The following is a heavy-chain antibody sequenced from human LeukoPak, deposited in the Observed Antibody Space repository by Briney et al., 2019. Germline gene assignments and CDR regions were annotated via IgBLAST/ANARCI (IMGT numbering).Heavy chain of an antibody. D-gene: IGHD5-18*01. CDR2: IYYSGST. CDR3: ARGAAMVYT. Sequence: SETLSLTCTVSGGSISSYYWSWIRQPPGKGLEWIGYIYYSGSTNYNPSLKSRVTISVDTSKNQFSMKLSSVTAADTAVHYCARGAAMVYTWGQGTLVTVSS. CDR1: GGSISSYY. V-gene: IGHV4-59*01. J-gene: IGHJ5*02.